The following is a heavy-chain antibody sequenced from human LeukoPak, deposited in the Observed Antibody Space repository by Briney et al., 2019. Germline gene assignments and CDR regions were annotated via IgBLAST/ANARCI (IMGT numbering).Heavy chain of an antibody. CDR2: ISYDGSNK. D-gene: IGHD4-17*01. V-gene: IGHV3-30-3*01. CDR1: GFTFSSYA. Sequence: GGSLRLSCAASGFTFSSYAMHWVRQAPGKGLEWVAVISYDGSNKYYADSVKGRFTISRDNSKNTLYLQMNSLRAEDTAVYYCAKAPNPPYGDYSNDYWGQGTLVTVSS. J-gene: IGHJ4*02. CDR3: AKAPNPPYGDYSNDY.